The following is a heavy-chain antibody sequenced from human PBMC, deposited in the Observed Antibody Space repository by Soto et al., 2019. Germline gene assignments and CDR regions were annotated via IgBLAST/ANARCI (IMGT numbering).Heavy chain of an antibody. CDR1: GYTFTGYY. J-gene: IGHJ6*02. Sequence: ASVKVSCKASGYTFTGYYMHWVRQAPGQGLEWMGWINPNSGGTNYAQKFQGRVTMTRDTSISTAYMELSRLRSDDTAVYYCARGYYDFWSGYLKYYYYGMAVWGQGTKVTVSS. V-gene: IGHV1-2*02. D-gene: IGHD3-3*01. CDR3: ARGYYDFWSGYLKYYYYGMAV. CDR2: INPNSGGT.